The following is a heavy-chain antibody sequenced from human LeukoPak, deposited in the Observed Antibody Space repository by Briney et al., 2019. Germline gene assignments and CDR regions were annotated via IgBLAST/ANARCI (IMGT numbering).Heavy chain of an antibody. CDR2: ISAYNGNT. CDR3: ARVGGSGSWLPFDY. V-gene: IGHV1-18*01. Sequence: GASVKVSCKASGYTFTSYGISWGRQAPGQGLESMGWISAYNGNTNYAQKLQGRVTMTTDTSTSTTYMELRSLRSDDTAVYYCARVGGSGSWLPFDYWGQGPLVTVSS. CDR1: GYTFTSYG. D-gene: IGHD1-26*01. J-gene: IGHJ4*02.